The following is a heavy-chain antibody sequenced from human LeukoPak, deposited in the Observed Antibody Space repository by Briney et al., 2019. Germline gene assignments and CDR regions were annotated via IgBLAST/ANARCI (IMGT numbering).Heavy chain of an antibody. CDR3: ATCKTPDYYYYMDV. D-gene: IGHD2/OR15-2a*01. Sequence: ASVKVPCKVSGYTLTELSMHWVRQAPGKGLEWMGGFDPEDGETIYAQKFQGRVTMTEDTSTDTAYMELSSLRSEDTAVYYCATCKTPDYYYYMDVWGKGTTVTVSS. CDR2: FDPEDGET. V-gene: IGHV1-24*01. J-gene: IGHJ6*03. CDR1: GYTLTELS.